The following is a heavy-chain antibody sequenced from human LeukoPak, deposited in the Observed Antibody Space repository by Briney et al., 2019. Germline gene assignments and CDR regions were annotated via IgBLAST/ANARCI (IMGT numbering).Heavy chain of an antibody. D-gene: IGHD1/OR15-1a*01. V-gene: IGHV4-59*08. Sequence: PSETLSLTCTVSGFSISSYYWSWFRQPPGKGLEWIWYIYYSGGSTYYTSSKKRLITLLVESSKNFFLLLITIPTADTTAIYICGSNNTYPSLKSRVPITVAMSKTQFSLKLSSGSAADTAMDYCARVFGEISGWYREFDPWGQGALVTVSS. CDR2: IYYSGGS. CDR3: GSNNTYPSLKSRVPITVAMSKTQFSLKLSSGSAADTAMDYCARVFGEISGWYREFDP. CDR1: GFSISSYY. J-gene: IGHJ5*02.